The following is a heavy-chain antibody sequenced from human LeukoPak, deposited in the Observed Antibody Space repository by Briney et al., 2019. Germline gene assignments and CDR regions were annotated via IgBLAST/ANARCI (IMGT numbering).Heavy chain of an antibody. CDR1: GFTFSNAW. CDR3: TTEDVAAAEGFDY. CDR2: IKSKTGGGTT. V-gene: IGHV3-15*01. J-gene: IGHJ4*02. D-gene: IGHD6-13*01. Sequence: KPGGSLRLSCAASGFTFSNAWMSWVRQAPGKGLEWVGRIKSKTGGGTTDYAAPVKGRFTISRDDSKNTLYLQMNSLKTEDTAVYYCTTEDVAAAEGFDYWGQGTLVTVSS.